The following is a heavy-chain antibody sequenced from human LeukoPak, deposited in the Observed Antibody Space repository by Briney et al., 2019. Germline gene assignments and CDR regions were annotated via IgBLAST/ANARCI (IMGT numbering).Heavy chain of an antibody. D-gene: IGHD6-6*01. J-gene: IGHJ6*03. Sequence: SETLSLTCTVSGGSISSSSYYWGWIRQPPGKGLEWIGSIYSSGSTYYNPSLKSRVTISVDTPKNQLSLKLSSVTAADTAVYYCARVYSSYWDAVYYYYMDVWGKGTTVTVSS. CDR2: IYSSGST. CDR3: ARVYSSYWDAVYYYYMDV. CDR1: GGSISSSSYY. V-gene: IGHV4-39*07.